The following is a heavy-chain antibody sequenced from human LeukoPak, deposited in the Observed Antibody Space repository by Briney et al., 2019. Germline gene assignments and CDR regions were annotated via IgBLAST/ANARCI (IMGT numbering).Heavy chain of an antibody. J-gene: IGHJ6*02. CDR1: GFTVTSNY. D-gene: IGHD3-22*01. V-gene: IGHV3-53*01. CDR2: IYSGGST. Sequence: GGSLRLSCAASGFTVTSNYMSWVRQAPGKGLEWVSVIYSGGSTYYADSVKGRFTISRDNSKNTLYLQMNSLRAEDTAVYYCARAPGDYDSSGYYYSRYYYYGMDVWGQGTTVTVSS. CDR3: ARAPGDYDSSGYYYSRYYYYGMDV.